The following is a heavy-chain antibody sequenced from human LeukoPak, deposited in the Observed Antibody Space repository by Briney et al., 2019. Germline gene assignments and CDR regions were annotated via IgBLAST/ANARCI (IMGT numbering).Heavy chain of an antibody. CDR1: GFTFSDYY. J-gene: IGHJ4*02. CDR3: ARDVDYGDSGAFDY. V-gene: IGHV3-53*01. Sequence: GGSLRLSCAASGFTFSDYYMSWVRQAPGKGLEWVSVIYSGGSTYYADSVKGRFTISRDNSKNTLYLQMNSLRAEGTAVYYCARDVDYGDSGAFDYWGQGTLVTVSS. D-gene: IGHD4-17*01. CDR2: IYSGGST.